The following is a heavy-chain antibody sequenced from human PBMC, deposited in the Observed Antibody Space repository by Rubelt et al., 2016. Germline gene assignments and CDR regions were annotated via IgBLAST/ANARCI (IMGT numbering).Heavy chain of an antibody. D-gene: IGHD1-7*01. CDR2: FDPEDGET. J-gene: IGHJ5*02. Sequence: QVQLVQSGAEVKKPGASVKVSCKVSGYTLTELSMHWVRQAPGKGLEWLGGFDPEDGETIYAWKCQGIGTMTAQTSTDTAYMERSSRRSEDTAVYYRATAWNYAWFDPWGQGTLVTVSS. V-gene: IGHV1-24*01. CDR3: ATAWNYAWFDP. CDR1: GYTLTELS.